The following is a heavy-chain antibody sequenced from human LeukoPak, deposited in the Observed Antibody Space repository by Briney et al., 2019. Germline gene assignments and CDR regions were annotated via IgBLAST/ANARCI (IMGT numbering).Heavy chain of an antibody. J-gene: IGHJ4*02. Sequence: GGSLRLSCAASGFTFSSYSMNWVRQAPGKGLEWVSSISSSSSYIYYADSVKGRFTISRDNAKNSLYLQMNSLRAEDTAVYYCARVADFWSGSHAGHWGQGTLVTVSS. CDR2: ISSSSSYI. CDR1: GFTFSSYS. CDR3: ARVADFWSGSHAGH. V-gene: IGHV3-21*01. D-gene: IGHD3-3*01.